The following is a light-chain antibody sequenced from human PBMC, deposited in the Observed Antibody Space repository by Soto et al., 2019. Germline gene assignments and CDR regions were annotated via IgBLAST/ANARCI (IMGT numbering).Light chain of an antibody. CDR1: SSDVGGYNY. V-gene: IGLV2-14*01. J-gene: IGLJ1*01. CDR2: DVS. CDR3: SSYTSSGTYV. Sequence: QSALAHPASVSRSPGQSITISCTGTSSDVGGYNYVSWYQQHPGKAPQVMIYDVSNRPSGVSYRFSASKSGNTASLTISWLQAEDEADYFCSSYTSSGTYVLGTGTKVTVL.